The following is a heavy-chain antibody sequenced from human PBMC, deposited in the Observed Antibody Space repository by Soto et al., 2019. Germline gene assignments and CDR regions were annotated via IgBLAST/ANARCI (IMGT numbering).Heavy chain of an antibody. V-gene: IGHV1-69*02. CDR3: AGGVDCIGTKCYYYHGLDV. D-gene: IGHD2-2*01. CDR2: IIPLINID. J-gene: IGHJ6*02. Sequence: QVQLVQSGAEMKKPGSSVKVSCKVSGGTFSTYSVTWVRQAPGQGFEWLGRIIPLINIDDSAQKLQGRVTLRAAKSASTAYLEVNSLTSDDTAVYYCAGGVDCIGTKCYYYHGLDVCGQGTTVIVSS. CDR1: GGTFSTYS.